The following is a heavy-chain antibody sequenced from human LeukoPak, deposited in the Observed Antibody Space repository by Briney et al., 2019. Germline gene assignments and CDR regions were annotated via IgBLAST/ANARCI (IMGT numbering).Heavy chain of an antibody. Sequence: PGGSLRLSCAASAFTFSRYWMSWVRQAPGKGLEWVSYISRSTSTIYYADSVKGRFTISRDNAKSSLYLQMNSLRAEDTAVYYCARVRGSYYFDYWGQGTLVTVSS. CDR3: ARVRGSYYFDY. D-gene: IGHD1-26*01. CDR2: ISRSTSTI. CDR1: AFTFSRYW. J-gene: IGHJ4*02. V-gene: IGHV3-48*01.